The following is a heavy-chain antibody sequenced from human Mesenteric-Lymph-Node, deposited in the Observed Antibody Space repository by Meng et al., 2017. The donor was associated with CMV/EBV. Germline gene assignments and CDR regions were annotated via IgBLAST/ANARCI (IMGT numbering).Heavy chain of an antibody. V-gene: IGHV1-69*02. D-gene: IGHD5-24*01. CDR2: IIPILGIA. J-gene: IGHJ5*02. CDR1: GGTFSSYT. CDR3: ARVAVIGPWRWLQP. Sequence: SVNVSCKASGGTFSSYTISWVRQAPGQGLEWMGRIIPILGIANYAQKFQGRVTITADKSTSTAYMELSSLRSEDTAVYYCARVAVIGPWRWLQPGGQGTLVTVSS.